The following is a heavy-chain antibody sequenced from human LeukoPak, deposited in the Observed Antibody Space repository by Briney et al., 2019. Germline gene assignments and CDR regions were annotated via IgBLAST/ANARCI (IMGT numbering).Heavy chain of an antibody. CDR3: ARDKDGDYPFYGMNV. V-gene: IGHV4-59*01. CDR2: IYYSGST. Sequence: PSETLSLTCTVSGGSISSYYWSWIRQPPGKGLEWIGYIYYSGSTNYNPSLKSRVTISVDTSKNQFSLKLSSVTAADTAVYYCARDKDGDYPFYGMNVWGQGTTVTVSS. D-gene: IGHD4-17*01. CDR1: GGSISSYY. J-gene: IGHJ6*02.